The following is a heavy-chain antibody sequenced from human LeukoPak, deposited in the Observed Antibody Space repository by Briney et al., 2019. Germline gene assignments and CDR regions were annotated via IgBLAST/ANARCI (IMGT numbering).Heavy chain of an antibody. J-gene: IGHJ4*02. Sequence: SETLSLTCAVYGGSFSGYYWSWIRQPPGKGLEWIGEINHSGSTNYNPSLKSRVTISVDTSKNQFSLKLSSVTAADTAVYYCAGGLRGPNYWGQGTLVTVSS. CDR3: AGGLRGPNY. CDR2: INHSGST. D-gene: IGHD3-16*01. V-gene: IGHV4-34*01. CDR1: GGSFSGYY.